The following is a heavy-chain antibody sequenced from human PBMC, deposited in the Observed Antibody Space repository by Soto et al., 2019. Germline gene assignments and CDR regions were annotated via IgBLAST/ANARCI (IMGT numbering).Heavy chain of an antibody. J-gene: IGHJ4*02. CDR3: AKKGYYDNTEPIDY. CDR1: GFSFSSFA. D-gene: IGHD3-22*01. V-gene: IGHV3-23*01. CDR2: IGGSGSST. Sequence: PGESLKISCEASGFSFSSFAMSWVRQAPGKGLEWVSGIGGSGSSTYYGDSVKGRFTISRDNSKNTLYLQMNSLRAEDTAVYYCAKKGYYDNTEPIDYWGQGTLVTVSS.